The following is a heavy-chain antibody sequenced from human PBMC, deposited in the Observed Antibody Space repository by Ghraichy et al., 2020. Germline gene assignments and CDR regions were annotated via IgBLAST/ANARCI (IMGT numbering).Heavy chain of an antibody. J-gene: IGHJ4*02. CDR2: ISAYNGNT. V-gene: IGHV1-18*01. CDR3: ARDRRLLWFGEGSRISIDY. Sequence: ASVKVSCKASGYTFTSYGISWVRQAPGQGLEWMGGISAYNGNTNYAQKLQGRVTMTTDTSTSTAYMELRSLRSDDTAVYYCARDRRLLWFGEGSRISIDYWGQGTLVTVSS. CDR1: GYTFTSYG. D-gene: IGHD3-10*01.